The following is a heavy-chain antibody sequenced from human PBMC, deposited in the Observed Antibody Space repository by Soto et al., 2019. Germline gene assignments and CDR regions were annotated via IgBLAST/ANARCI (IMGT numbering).Heavy chain of an antibody. CDR2: IYYSGST. J-gene: IGHJ6*02. V-gene: IGHV4-31*03. Sequence: QVQLQESGPGLVKPSQTLSLTCTVSGGSISSGGYYWSWIRQHPGKGLEWIGYIYYSGSTYYNPSLQSRVTISVDTSKNQFSLKLSSVTAADTAVYYCARDSGPSITIFGVATLGPYGMDVWGQGTTVTVSS. D-gene: IGHD3-3*01. CDR1: GGSISSGGYY. CDR3: ARDSGPSITIFGVATLGPYGMDV.